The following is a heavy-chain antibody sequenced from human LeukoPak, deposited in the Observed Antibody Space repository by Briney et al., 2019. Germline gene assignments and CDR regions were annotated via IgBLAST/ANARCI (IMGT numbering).Heavy chain of an antibody. V-gene: IGHV1-46*01. CDR3: AREEVYCSGGRCPPRYEYFQH. Sequence: APVRASSTPAGYTFTTYYMHWVRQSPGQRLEWMGIINPSGGRTSYAQKCQGRITMTRDTTTSTVYMELSSLRSEDTAVYYCAREEVYCSGGRCPPRYEYFQHWGQGTLVTVSS. D-gene: IGHD2-15*01. J-gene: IGHJ1*01. CDR2: INPSGGRT. CDR1: GYTFTTYY.